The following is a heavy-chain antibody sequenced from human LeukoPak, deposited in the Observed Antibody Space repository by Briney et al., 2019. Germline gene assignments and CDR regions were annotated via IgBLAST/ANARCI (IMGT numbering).Heavy chain of an antibody. J-gene: IGHJ4*02. CDR2: ISGSVGST. CDR3: AKALHYGSADH. D-gene: IGHD3-10*01. CDR1: GVTFSSYG. V-gene: IGHV3-23*01. Sequence: GGSLRLSCAASGVTFSSYGMSWGRQAPGKGREWVSAISGSVGSTYYADSVKGRFTISRDNAKNALYLQMNRLRAEDTAVYYCAKALHYGSADHWGQGTLVTVSS.